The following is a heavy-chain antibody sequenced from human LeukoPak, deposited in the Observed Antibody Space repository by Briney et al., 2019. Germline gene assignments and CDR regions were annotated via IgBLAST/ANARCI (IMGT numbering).Heavy chain of an antibody. Sequence: ASVKVSCKASGYTFTSYDINWVRQATGQGLEWMGWMNPNSGNTGYAQKFQGRVTMTRSTSISTAYMELSSLRSEDTAVYYCARAGSFTIFGVVIQGWFDPWGQGTLVTVSS. D-gene: IGHD3-3*01. V-gene: IGHV1-8*01. CDR2: MNPNSGNT. CDR1: GYTFTSYD. J-gene: IGHJ5*02. CDR3: ARAGSFTIFGVVIQGWFDP.